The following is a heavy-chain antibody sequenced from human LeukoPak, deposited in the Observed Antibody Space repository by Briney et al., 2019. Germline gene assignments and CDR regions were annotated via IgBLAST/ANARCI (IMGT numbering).Heavy chain of an antibody. D-gene: IGHD6-13*01. CDR3: ARVNRAAAGTIPGYYYYMDV. CDR2: IYYSGST. J-gene: IGHJ6*03. CDR1: GGSISSSSYY. V-gene: IGHV4-39*01. Sequence: PSETLPLTCTVSGGSISSSSYYWGWIRQPPGKGLEWIGSIYYSGSTYYNPSLKSRVTVSVDTSKNQFSLKLSSATAADTAVYYCARVNRAAAGTIPGYYYYMDVWGKGTTVTISS.